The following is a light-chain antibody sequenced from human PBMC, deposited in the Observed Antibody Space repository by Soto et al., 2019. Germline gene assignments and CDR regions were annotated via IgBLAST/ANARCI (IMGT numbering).Light chain of an antibody. CDR1: QSVLYSSNNKNY. CDR3: QQYYSTPPT. J-gene: IGKJ1*01. CDR2: WAS. V-gene: IGKV4-1*01. Sequence: DIVMTQSSDSLAVSLGERATINCKSSQSVLYSSNNKNYLAWYQQKPGQPLKLLIYWASTRESGVPDRFSGRGSGTDFTLTISSLQAEDVAVYYCQQYYSTPPTFGQGTKVEIK.